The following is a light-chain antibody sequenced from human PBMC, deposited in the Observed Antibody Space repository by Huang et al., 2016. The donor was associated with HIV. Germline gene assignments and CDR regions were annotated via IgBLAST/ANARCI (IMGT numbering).Light chain of an antibody. Sequence: DIRVTQSPSSLSASVGDRVTITCRASQAISNYLAWYQQKPGKIPTLLIYAASTLQAGVPSRFSGSGSGTDFALTSSSLQPEDVATYYCQKYNSVPLTFGGGTRVEIK. CDR2: AAS. V-gene: IGKV1-27*01. J-gene: IGKJ4*01. CDR1: QAISNY. CDR3: QKYNSVPLT.